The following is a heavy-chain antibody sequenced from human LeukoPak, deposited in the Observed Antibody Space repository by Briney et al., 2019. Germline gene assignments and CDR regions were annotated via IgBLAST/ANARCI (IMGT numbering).Heavy chain of an antibody. Sequence: PETLSLTCTVSGGSTRDDDRSWTRQPPAQGMDWIGYIYDTGSTNYNPSLKGRVTISVDTSKNQFSLNLNSATAADTAEYYCARAPGSAYYPYYYMDVWGKGTTVTVSS. CDR1: GGSTRDDD. J-gene: IGHJ6*03. D-gene: IGHD6-19*01. V-gene: IGHV4-59*01. CDR3: ARAPGSAYYPYYYMDV. CDR2: IYDTGST.